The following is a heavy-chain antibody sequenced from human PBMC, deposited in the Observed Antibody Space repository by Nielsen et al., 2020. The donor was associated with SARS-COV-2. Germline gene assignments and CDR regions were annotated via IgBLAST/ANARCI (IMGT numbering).Heavy chain of an antibody. V-gene: IGHV3-66*01. CDR1: GFTVSSNY. D-gene: IGHD2-8*01. CDR3: ASPTTKGPYWYFDL. CDR2: IYSGGST. J-gene: IGHJ2*01. Sequence: GESLKISCAASGFTVSSNYMSWVRQAPGKGLEWVSVIYSGGSTYYADSVKGRFTISRDNSKNTLYLQMNSLRAEDTAVYYCASPTTKGPYWYFDLWGRGTLVTVSS.